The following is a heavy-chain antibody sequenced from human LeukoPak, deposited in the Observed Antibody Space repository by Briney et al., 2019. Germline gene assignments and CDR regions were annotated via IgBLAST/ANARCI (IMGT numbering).Heavy chain of an antibody. CDR1: GFTVSSNY. Sequence: GGSLRLSCAASGFTVSSNYMSWVRQAPGKGLEWVSVIYSGGGTYYADSVKGRFTISRDNSKNTLYLQMSSLRAEDTAVYYCARDVTTYYYDSSGYYYHDYWGQGTLVTVSS. CDR2: IYSGGGT. J-gene: IGHJ4*02. CDR3: ARDVTTYYYDSSGYYYHDY. D-gene: IGHD3-22*01. V-gene: IGHV3-66*02.